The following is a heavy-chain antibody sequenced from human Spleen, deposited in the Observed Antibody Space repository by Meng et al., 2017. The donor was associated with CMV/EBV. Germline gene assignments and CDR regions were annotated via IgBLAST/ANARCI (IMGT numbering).Heavy chain of an antibody. J-gene: IGHJ4*02. V-gene: IGHV1-2*02. CDR2: INPNSGGT. CDR3: ATLQGGSPFDY. CDR1: GYSFTDYY. D-gene: IGHD3-10*01. Sequence: ASVKVSCKASGYSFTDYYIHWVRQAPGQGLEWMGWINPNSGGTNYAQKFQGRVTMTRDTSISTAYMELSRLRSDDTAVYYCATLQGGSPFDYWGQGTLVTVSS.